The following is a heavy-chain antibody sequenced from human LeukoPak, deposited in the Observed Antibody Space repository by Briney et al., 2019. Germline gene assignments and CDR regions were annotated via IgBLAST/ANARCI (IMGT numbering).Heavy chain of an antibody. CDR3: ARRGYCSSTSCHKYNWFDP. CDR2: VKQDGSEK. J-gene: IGHJ5*02. D-gene: IGHD2-2*01. Sequence: GGSLRLSCAASGFTFSSYWMSWVRQAPGKGLEWVANVKQDGSEKYYVDSVKGRFTISRDNAKNSLYLQMNSLRAEDTAVYYCARRGYCSSTSCHKYNWFDPWGQGTLVTVSS. V-gene: IGHV3-7*01. CDR1: GFTFSSYW.